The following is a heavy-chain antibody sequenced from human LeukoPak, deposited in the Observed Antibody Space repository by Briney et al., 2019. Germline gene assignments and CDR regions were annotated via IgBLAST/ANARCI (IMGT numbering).Heavy chain of an antibody. CDR1: GFTFSSYG. D-gene: IGHD5/OR15-5a*01. CDR2: IWYGGSIK. CDR3: AKDVSARDYYYMDV. V-gene: IGHV3-30*02. Sequence: PGGSLRLSCAASGFTFSSYGMHWVRQVPGKGLEWVAVIWYGGSIKYYADSVKGRFTISRDNSKNTLYLQMNSLRAEDTAVYYCAKDVSARDYYYMDVWGKGTTVTVSS. J-gene: IGHJ6*03.